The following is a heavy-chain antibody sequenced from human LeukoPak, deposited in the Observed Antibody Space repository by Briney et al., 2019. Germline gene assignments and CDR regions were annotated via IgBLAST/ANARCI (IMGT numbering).Heavy chain of an antibody. D-gene: IGHD2-21*01. V-gene: IGHV3-23*01. CDR1: VFTHRIYA. Sequence: PGGSLRLSCAPSVFTHRIYAMRGPRQARGGGGEGVSGISGSGGSTYYADSVKGRFTILREKTKNTLYLQMNSLRGEDTAVYYWAKDPEPGDEFWGQGTLVTVSS. CDR2: ISGSGGST. CDR3: AKDPEPGDEF. J-gene: IGHJ4*02.